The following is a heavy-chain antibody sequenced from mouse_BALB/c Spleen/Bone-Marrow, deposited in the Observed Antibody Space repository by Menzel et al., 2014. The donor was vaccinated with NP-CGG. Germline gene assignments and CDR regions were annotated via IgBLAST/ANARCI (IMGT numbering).Heavy chain of an antibody. CDR1: GYTFTDYV. Sequence: VKLQESGPELVKPGASVKMSCKASGYTFTDYVISWVKQRTGQGLEWIGEIYPGSGSTYYNEKFKGKATLTADKSSNTAYMQLSSLTSEDSAVYFCGRDYYGSSGAMDYWGQGTSVTVSS. V-gene: IGHV1-77*01. CDR2: IYPGSGST. CDR3: GRDYYGSSGAMDY. D-gene: IGHD1-1*01. J-gene: IGHJ4*01.